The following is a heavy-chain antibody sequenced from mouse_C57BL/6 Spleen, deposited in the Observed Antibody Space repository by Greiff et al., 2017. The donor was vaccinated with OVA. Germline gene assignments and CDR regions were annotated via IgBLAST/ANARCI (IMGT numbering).Heavy chain of an antibody. CDR3: ARDYYGSSFYAMDY. CDR1: GFSLTSYG. Sequence: VQGVESGPGLVAPSQSLSITCTVSGFSLTSYGVDWVRQSPGKGLEWLGVIWGVGSTNYNSALNSRLSISKDNSKSQVFLKMNSLQTDDTAMYYCARDYYGSSFYAMDYWGQGPSVTVSS. D-gene: IGHD1-1*01. CDR2: IWGVGST. J-gene: IGHJ4*01. V-gene: IGHV2-6*01.